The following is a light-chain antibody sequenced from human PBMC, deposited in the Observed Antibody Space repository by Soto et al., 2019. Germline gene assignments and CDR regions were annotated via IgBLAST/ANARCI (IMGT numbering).Light chain of an antibody. CDR3: LQHNSWPRT. Sequence: EIVMTQSPATLSVSPGERATLSCRASQSVSTNLAWYQQKPGQAPRLLIFGASTRATDVPARFSGRGSGTEFTLTISSLQSEDFAVYYCLQHNSWPRTFGQGTRLEV. V-gene: IGKV3-15*01. J-gene: IGKJ1*01. CDR1: QSVSTN. CDR2: GAS.